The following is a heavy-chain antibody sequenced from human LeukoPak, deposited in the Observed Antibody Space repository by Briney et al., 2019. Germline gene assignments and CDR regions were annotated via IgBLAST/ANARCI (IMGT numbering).Heavy chain of an antibody. V-gene: IGHV3-66*01. CDR3: ARDRIASSGYSKDY. CDR2: IYSGGST. D-gene: IGHD3-22*01. CDR1: GFTVSSNY. J-gene: IGHJ4*02. Sequence: GGSLRLSCAASGFTVSSNYMSWVRQAPGKGLEWVSVIYSGGSTYYADSVKGRFTISRDNSKNTLYLQMNSLRAEDTAVYYCARDRIASSGYSKDYWGQGTLVTASS.